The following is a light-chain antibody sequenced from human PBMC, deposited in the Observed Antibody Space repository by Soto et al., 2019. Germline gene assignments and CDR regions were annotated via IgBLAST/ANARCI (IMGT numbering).Light chain of an antibody. V-gene: IGLV1-47*01. CDR2: RNN. CDR1: SSNIGSNY. CDR3: AAWDDSLSGPV. J-gene: IGLJ1*01. Sequence: QSVLTQPPSASGTPGQRVTISCYGSSSNIGSNYVYWYQQLPGTAPKLLIYRNNQRPSGVPDRFSGSKSGTSASLAISGLRSEDEADYYCAAWDDSLSGPVFGTGTKLTVL.